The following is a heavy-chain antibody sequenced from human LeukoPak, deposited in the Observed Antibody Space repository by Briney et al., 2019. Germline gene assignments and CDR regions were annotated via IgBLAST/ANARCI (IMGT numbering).Heavy chain of an antibody. CDR3: ARVIVVVPAAIWSVYFDY. D-gene: IGHD2-2*02. Sequence: GGSLRLSCAASGFTFSSYWMSWVRQAPGKGLEWVANIKQDGSEKYYVDSVKGRFTISRDNAKNSLYLQMNSLRAEDTAVYYCARVIVVVPAAIWSVYFDYWGQGTLVTVSS. J-gene: IGHJ4*02. V-gene: IGHV3-7*01. CDR1: GFTFSSYW. CDR2: IKQDGSEK.